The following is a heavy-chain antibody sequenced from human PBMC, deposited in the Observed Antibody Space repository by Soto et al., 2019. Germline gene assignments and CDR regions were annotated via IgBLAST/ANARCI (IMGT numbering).Heavy chain of an antibody. CDR3: TRHWLATREFDY. V-gene: IGHV3-21*01. CDR1: GFTFSSYS. D-gene: IGHD1-26*01. J-gene: IGHJ4*02. CDR2: ISSSSGHI. Sequence: GGSLRLSCAASGFTFSSYSMNWVRQAPGKGLEWVSSISSSSGHIYYADSLKGRFTISRDNAKNSQYLQMNSLRAEDTAVYYCTRHWLATREFDYWGQGTLVTVSS.